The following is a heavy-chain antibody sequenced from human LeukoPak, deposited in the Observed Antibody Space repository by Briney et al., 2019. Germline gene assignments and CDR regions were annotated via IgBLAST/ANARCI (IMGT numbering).Heavy chain of an antibody. J-gene: IGHJ6*02. Sequence: GGSLRLSCAASGFTFNNYAMHWVRQAPGKGLEWVSVISGSGGTTYYADSVKGRFTISRDSSKNTLYLQMNSLRAEDTAVYYCAKVSGGGLYYDGMDVWGQGTTVTVSS. CDR2: ISGSGGTT. V-gene: IGHV3-23*01. CDR1: GFTFNNYA. CDR3: AKVSGGGLYYDGMDV. D-gene: IGHD1-14*01.